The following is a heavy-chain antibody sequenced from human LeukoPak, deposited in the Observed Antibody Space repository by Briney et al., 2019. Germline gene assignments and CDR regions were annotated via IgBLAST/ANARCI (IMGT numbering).Heavy chain of an antibody. CDR3: ARLSTVTTSFDY. D-gene: IGHD4-17*01. J-gene: IGHJ4*02. CDR1: GGSISSGGYS. Sequence: PSETLSLTCAVSGGSISSGGYSWSWLRQPPGTGLEWIGYIYYSGSTYYNPSLKSRVTVSVDTSKNQFSLKLSSVTAADTAVYYCARLSTVTTSFDYWGQGTLVTVSS. CDR2: IYYSGST. V-gene: IGHV4-30-4*07.